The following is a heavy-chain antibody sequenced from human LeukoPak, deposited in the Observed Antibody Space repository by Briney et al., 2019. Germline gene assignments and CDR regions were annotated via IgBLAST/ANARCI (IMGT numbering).Heavy chain of an antibody. CDR3: VRGAYSSSWLNFDY. Sequence: GGSLRLSCAASGFTFSSYGMHWVRQAPGKGLEWVALIPYDGSNKYYADSVKGRFTISRDNSKNTLYLQMNSLRAEDTAVYYCVRGAYSSSWLNFDYWGQGTLVTVSS. CDR1: GFTFSSYG. CDR2: IPYDGSNK. D-gene: IGHD6-13*01. J-gene: IGHJ4*02. V-gene: IGHV3-30*19.